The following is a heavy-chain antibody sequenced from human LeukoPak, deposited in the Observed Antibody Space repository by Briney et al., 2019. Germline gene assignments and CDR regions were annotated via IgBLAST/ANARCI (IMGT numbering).Heavy chain of an antibody. J-gene: IGHJ4*02. Sequence: PPETLSLTCAVYGGSFSGYYWSWIRQPPGKGLEWLGEINHSGSTNYNPSLKSRVTISVDTSKNQFSLKLSSVTAADTAVYYCARGGRGQQLVRGIDYWGQGTLVTVSS. CDR3: ARGGRGQQLVRGIDY. CDR2: INHSGST. V-gene: IGHV4-34*01. D-gene: IGHD6-13*01. CDR1: GGSFSGYY.